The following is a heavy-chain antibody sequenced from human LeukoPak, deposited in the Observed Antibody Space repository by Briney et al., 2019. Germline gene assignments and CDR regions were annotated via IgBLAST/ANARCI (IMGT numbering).Heavy chain of an antibody. CDR3: ARKGYCPKNALDI. J-gene: IGHJ3*02. CDR1: GFTFSNYW. V-gene: IGHV3-7*01. D-gene: IGHD2-15*01. CDR2: IKEDGSEK. Sequence: PGGALRLSCAVSGFTFSNYWMPWVRQPPGKGREWVANIKEDGSEKYYEDSVKGRFTISRDNAKNSLFQQINSLRARSTAVYYCARKGYCPKNALDIWGQATMVTVSS.